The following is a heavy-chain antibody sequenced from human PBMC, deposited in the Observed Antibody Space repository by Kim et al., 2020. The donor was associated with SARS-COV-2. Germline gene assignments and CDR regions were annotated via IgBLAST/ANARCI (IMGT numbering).Heavy chain of an antibody. Sequence: GGSLRLSCAASGFTFSSYGMHWVRQAPGKGLEWVAVIWYDGSNKYYADSVKGRFTISRDNSKNTLYLQMNSLRAEDTAVYYCAKDILQRPVLLWFGIYDYWGQGTLVTVSS. D-gene: IGHD3-10*01. V-gene: IGHV3-33*06. CDR3: AKDILQRPVLLWFGIYDY. J-gene: IGHJ4*02. CDR1: GFTFSSYG. CDR2: IWYDGSNK.